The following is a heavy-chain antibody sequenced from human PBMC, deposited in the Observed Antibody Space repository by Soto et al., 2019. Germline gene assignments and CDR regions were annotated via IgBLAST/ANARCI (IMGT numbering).Heavy chain of an antibody. D-gene: IGHD2-2*01. CDR1: GGSISSSSYY. Sequence: SETLSLTCTVSGGSISSSSYYWGWIRQPPGKGLEWIGSIYYSGSTYYNPSLKSRVTISVDTSKNQFSLKLSSVTAAVTAVYYCARPSQTDCSSTSCYGGWFDPWGQGTLVTVSS. CDR3: ARPSQTDCSSTSCYGGWFDP. V-gene: IGHV4-39*01. CDR2: IYYSGST. J-gene: IGHJ5*02.